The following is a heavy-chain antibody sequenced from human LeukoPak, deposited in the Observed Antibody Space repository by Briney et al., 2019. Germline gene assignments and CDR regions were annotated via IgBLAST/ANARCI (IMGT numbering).Heavy chain of an antibody. Sequence: PGGSLRLSCAASGFSFSNYGMNWVRQAPGKGLEWVSSISSSGSYIYYADSVKGRFTISRDNAKNSLYLQMNSLRAEDTAVYYCARVMAAACTFYFDYWGQGTLVTVSS. D-gene: IGHD6-13*01. V-gene: IGHV3-21*01. J-gene: IGHJ4*02. CDR2: ISSSGSYI. CDR3: ARVMAAACTFYFDY. CDR1: GFSFSNYG.